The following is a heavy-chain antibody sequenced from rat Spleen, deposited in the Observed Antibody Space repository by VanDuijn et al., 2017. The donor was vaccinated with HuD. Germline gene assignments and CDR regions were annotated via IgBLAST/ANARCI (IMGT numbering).Heavy chain of an antibody. J-gene: IGHJ2*01. CDR2: ISPSGGST. D-gene: IGHD1-5*01. CDR3: ARHEIGTTPFDY. CDR1: GCTFSNYV. V-gene: IGHV5-19*01. Sequence: EVQLVASGGGLVQPGRSLKLSCAASGCTFSNYVMHWIRQAPTKGLEWVASISPSGGSTYYRDSVKGRFTISRDNAKSTLYLQMDSLRSEDTATYYCARHEIGTTPFDYWGQGVMVTVSS.